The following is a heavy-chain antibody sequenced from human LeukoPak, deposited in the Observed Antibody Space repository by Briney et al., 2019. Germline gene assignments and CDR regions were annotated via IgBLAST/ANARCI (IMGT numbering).Heavy chain of an antibody. CDR3: ARALYDILTGYPKTYPYYFDY. CDR1: GFTFSSYS. D-gene: IGHD3-9*01. J-gene: IGHJ4*02. CDR2: ISSSSSYI. Sequence: GGSLRLSCAASGFTFSSYSMNWVRQAPGKGLEWVSSISSSSSYIYYADSVKGRFTISRDNAKNSLYLQMNSLRAEDTAVYYCARALYDILTGYPKTYPYYFDYWGQGTLVTVSS. V-gene: IGHV3-21*01.